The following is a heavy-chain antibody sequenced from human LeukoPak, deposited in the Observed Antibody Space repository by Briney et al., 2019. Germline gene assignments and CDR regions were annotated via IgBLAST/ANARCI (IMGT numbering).Heavy chain of an antibody. CDR1: GFTFSSYS. Sequence: GGSLRLSCAASGFTFSSYSMNWVRQAPGKGLEWVSYISSSSSTIYYADSVKGRFTISRDNAKNSLYLQMNSLRVEDTAVYYCAKDPNFNILTGYADSWGQGTLVTVSS. CDR2: ISSSSSTI. J-gene: IGHJ4*02. V-gene: IGHV3-48*01. D-gene: IGHD3-9*01. CDR3: AKDPNFNILTGYADS.